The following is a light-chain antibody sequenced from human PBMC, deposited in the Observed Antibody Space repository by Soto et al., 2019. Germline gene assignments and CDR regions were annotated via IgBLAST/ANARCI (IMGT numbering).Light chain of an antibody. CDR3: QQYNDWPPLT. J-gene: IGKJ4*01. CDR2: GAS. CDR1: QSVNNN. V-gene: IGKV3-15*01. Sequence: EIVMTQSPATLSVSPGERATLSCRASQSVNNNLAWYQQKPGQAPRLLIYGASSRATAVPARFSGSESGTEFTLTISSLQSEDFAVYYCQQYNDWPPLTFGGGTKVDI.